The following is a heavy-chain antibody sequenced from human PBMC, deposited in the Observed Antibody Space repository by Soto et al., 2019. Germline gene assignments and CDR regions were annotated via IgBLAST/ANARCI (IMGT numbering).Heavy chain of an antibody. CDR3: ARYWKNAVATDNWFDP. J-gene: IGHJ5*02. CDR1: GGSIGSYY. CDR2: IYTSGST. V-gene: IGHV4-4*07. D-gene: IGHD5-12*01. Sequence: PSETLSLTCTVSGGSIGSYYWSWIRQPAGKGLEWIGRIYTSGSTNYNPSLKSRVTMSVDTSKNQFSLKLSSVTAADTAVYYCARYWKNAVATDNWFDPWGQGTLVTVSS.